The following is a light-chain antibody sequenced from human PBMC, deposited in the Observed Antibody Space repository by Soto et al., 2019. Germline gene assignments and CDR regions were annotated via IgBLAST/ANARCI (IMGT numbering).Light chain of an antibody. CDR3: QRYGRSPLT. V-gene: IGKV3-20*01. CDR2: GAS. Sequence: EIVLTQSPGTLSLSPGERATLSCRASQSVSSSYSAWYQQKPGQGPRLLIYGASSRATGIPDRFSASGSGTDFTLTISRLEPEDFAVYYCQRYGRSPLTFGGGTKVEIK. J-gene: IGKJ4*01. CDR1: QSVSSSY.